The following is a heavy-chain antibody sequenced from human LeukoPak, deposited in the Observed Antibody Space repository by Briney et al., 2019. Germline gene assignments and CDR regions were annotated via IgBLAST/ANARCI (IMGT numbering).Heavy chain of an antibody. V-gene: IGHV1-3*01. CDR2: INAGNGNT. CDR1: GYTFTSYA. CDR3: ARARDPAKYCSSTSCLYGMDV. D-gene: IGHD2-2*01. J-gene: IGHJ6*02. Sequence: ASVKVSCKASGYTFTSYAMHWVRQAPGQRLEWMGWINAGNGNTKYSQKFQGRVTITRDTSASTAYMELSSLRSEDTAVYYCARARDPAKYCSSTSCLYGMDVWGQGTTVTVSS.